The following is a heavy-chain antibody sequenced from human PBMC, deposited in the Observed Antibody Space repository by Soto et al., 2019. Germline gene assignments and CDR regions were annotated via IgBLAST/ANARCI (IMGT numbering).Heavy chain of an antibody. D-gene: IGHD3-22*01. V-gene: IGHV3-7*01. CDR1: GFTFSSYW. Sequence: GESLKISCAASGFTFSSYWMSWVRQAPGKGLEWVANIKQDGSEKYYVDSVKGRFTISRDNAKNSLYLQMNSLRAEDTAVYYCARVGEYNYDSSGYDAFDIWGQGTMVTVSS. CDR2: IKQDGSEK. J-gene: IGHJ3*02. CDR3: ARVGEYNYDSSGYDAFDI.